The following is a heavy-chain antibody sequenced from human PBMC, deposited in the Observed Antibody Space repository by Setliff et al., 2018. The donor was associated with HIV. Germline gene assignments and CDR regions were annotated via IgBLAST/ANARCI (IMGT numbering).Heavy chain of an antibody. J-gene: IGHJ5*02. Sequence: SETLSLTCAVSGYSIRDNFFWGWVRQPPGKGLEWIGSIFYTGTTYYNPSLKSRVTLSLDTSKNQFSLELTSVTAADTAVYYCARHDCGGDCSINWFDPWGLGTLVTVSS. CDR1: GYSIRDNFF. V-gene: IGHV4-38-2*01. CDR2: IFYTGTT. D-gene: IGHD2-21*02. CDR3: ARHDCGGDCSINWFDP.